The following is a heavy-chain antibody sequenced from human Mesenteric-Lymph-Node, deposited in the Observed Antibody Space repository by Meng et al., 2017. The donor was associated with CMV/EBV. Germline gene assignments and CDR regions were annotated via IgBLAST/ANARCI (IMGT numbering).Heavy chain of an antibody. CDR2: IIPIFGTA. CDR1: GGTFSSYA. CDR3: ARGLGYCSSTSCPYGY. Sequence: SGGTFSSYAISWVRQAPGQGLEWMGGIIPIFGTANYAQKFQGRVTITTDESTSTAYMELSSLRSEDTAVYYCARGLGYCSSTSCPYGYWGQGTLVTVSS. V-gene: IGHV1-69*05. D-gene: IGHD2-2*01. J-gene: IGHJ4*02.